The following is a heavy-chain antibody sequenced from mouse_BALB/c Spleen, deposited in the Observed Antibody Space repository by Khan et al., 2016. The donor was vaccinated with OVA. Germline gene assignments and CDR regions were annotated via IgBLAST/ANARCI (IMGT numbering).Heavy chain of an antibody. CDR2: IWGDGNT. CDR1: GFSLTSYG. J-gene: IGHJ4*01. D-gene: IGHD2-12*01. CDR3: VKQNHVTVYAVDF. Sequence: QVQLKESGPGLVAPSQSLSITCTVSGFSLTSYGVSWVRQPPGKGLEWLGVIWGDGNTNYHSALISRLSISKDDSKSTVCLKLNRLHTADTATYHCVKQNHVTVYAVDFWGQGTSVPVSS. V-gene: IGHV2-3*01.